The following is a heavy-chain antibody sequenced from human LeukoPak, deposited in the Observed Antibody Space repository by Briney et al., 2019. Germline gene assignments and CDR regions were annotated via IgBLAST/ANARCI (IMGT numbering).Heavy chain of an antibody. CDR2: ISGSGGST. J-gene: IGHJ4*02. D-gene: IGHD2-8*01. CDR1: GFTFSSYA. Sequence: PGGSLRLSCAASGFTFSSYAMSWVRQAPGKGLEWVSAISGSGGSTYYADSVKGRFTISRDNSKNTLYLQMNSLRAEDTAVYYCAKVYCTNGVCQEYYFEYWGQGTLVTVSS. V-gene: IGHV3-23*01. CDR3: AKVYCTNGVCQEYYFEY.